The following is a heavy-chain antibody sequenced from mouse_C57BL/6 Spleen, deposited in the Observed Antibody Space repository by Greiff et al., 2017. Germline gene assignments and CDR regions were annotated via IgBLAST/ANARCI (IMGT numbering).Heavy chain of an antibody. J-gene: IGHJ2*01. CDR3: ARYYYGSTI. Sequence: QVQLQQSGPELVKPGASVKISCKASGYAFSSSWMNWVKQRPGKGLEWIGRIYPGDGDTNYNGKFRGKATLTADKSSSTAYMQLSSLTSEDSAVYFCARYYYGSTIWGQGTTLTVSS. CDR1: GYAFSSSW. V-gene: IGHV1-82*01. D-gene: IGHD1-1*01. CDR2: IYPGDGDT.